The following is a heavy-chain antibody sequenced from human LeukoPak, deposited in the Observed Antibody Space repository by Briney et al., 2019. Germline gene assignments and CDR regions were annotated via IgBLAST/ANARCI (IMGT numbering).Heavy chain of an antibody. Sequence: ASVKFSCKASGYTSTSYDINWVRHATGQGLEWMGWMNPNSGNTGYAQKFQGRVTMTRNTSISTAYMELSSLRSEDTAVYYCARCPPSGSYACVHWGQGTLVTVSS. J-gene: IGHJ4*02. CDR1: GYTSTSYD. D-gene: IGHD1-26*01. CDR2: MNPNSGNT. CDR3: ARCPPSGSYACVH. V-gene: IGHV1-8*01.